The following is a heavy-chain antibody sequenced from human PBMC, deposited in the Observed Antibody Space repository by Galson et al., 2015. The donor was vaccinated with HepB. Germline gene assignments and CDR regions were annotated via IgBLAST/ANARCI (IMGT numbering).Heavy chain of an antibody. CDR2: IIPLFGTT. D-gene: IGHD2-2*02. CDR1: GGTFSSYA. CDR3: ARAKTLGYCSSTSCYIRAFDI. Sequence: SVKVSCKASGGTFSSYAINWVRQAPGQGLEWMGGIIPLFGTTHYAQRFQGRVTITADKSTSTAYMELSSLRSEDTDVYYCARAKTLGYCSSTSCYIRAFDIWGQGTMVTVSS. V-gene: IGHV1-69*06. J-gene: IGHJ3*02.